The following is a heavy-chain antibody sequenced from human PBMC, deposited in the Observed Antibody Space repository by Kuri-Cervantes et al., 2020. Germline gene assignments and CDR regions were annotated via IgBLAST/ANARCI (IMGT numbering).Heavy chain of an antibody. CDR3: ARRRGGLPLDY. J-gene: IGHJ4*02. Sequence: ASVKVSCKASGYTFTSYYMHWVRQAPGQGLEWMGIINPSGGSTSYAQKFQGRVTMTRDTSISTAYMELSRLRSDDTAVYYCARRRGGLPLDYWGQGTLVTVSS. CDR1: GYTFTSYY. D-gene: IGHD1-26*01. CDR2: INPSGGST. V-gene: IGHV1-46*01.